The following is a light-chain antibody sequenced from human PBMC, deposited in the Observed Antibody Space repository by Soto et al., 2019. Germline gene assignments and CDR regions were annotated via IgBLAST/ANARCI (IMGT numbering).Light chain of an antibody. CDR2: DDD. J-gene: IGLJ1*01. Sequence: QSVLTQPPSVSAAPGQKVTISCSGSSSNIGGNSVSWYQQLPGTAPKLLIYDDDKRPSGIPARFSGSKSGTSATLGITGFQTGDEADYYCGSWDSSLSAYVSATGTKATVL. CDR1: SSNIGGNS. CDR3: GSWDSSLSAYV. V-gene: IGLV1-51*01.